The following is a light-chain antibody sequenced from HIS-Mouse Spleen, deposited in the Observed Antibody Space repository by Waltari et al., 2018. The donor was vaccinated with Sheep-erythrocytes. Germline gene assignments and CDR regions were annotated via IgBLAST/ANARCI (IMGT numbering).Light chain of an antibody. J-gene: IGLJ2*01. V-gene: IGLV2-23*03. CDR3: CSYAGSSTFHVV. Sequence: QSALTQPASVSGSPGQSITISCTGTSSDVGSYNLVSWYQQHPGKAPKLMIYEGSKRAYGFSNRYSGSKSGNTASLTISGLQAEDEAGYYCCSYAGSSTFHVVFGGGTKLTVL. CDR2: EGS. CDR1: SSDVGSYNL.